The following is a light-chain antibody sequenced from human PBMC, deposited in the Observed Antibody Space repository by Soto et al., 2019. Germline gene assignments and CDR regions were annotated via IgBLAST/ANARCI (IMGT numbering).Light chain of an antibody. Sequence: EIVLTQSPATLSLSPGERATLSCRASQSVSSYLAWYQQKPGQAPRLLIYDASNRATGIAAMFSSSGSRTDFTLTISSLEPEDLAVYYCQQRSNWPTFGQGTKLEIK. V-gene: IGKV3-11*01. CDR2: DAS. CDR1: QSVSSY. J-gene: IGKJ2*01. CDR3: QQRSNWPT.